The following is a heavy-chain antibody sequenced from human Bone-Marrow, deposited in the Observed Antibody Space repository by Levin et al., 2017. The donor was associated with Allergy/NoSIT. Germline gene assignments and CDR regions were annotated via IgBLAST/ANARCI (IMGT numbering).Heavy chain of an antibody. CDR3: TKSEEDSSGFFDI. V-gene: IGHV3-23*01. J-gene: IGHJ3*02. CDR2: ISGRGTGT. CDR1: GFTFSYYA. Sequence: PGGSLRLSCAGFGFTFSYYAMSWVRQAPGKGLEWVSTISGRGTGTYYADSVKGRFTISRDNSKNTLYLQMNSLRAEDTAVYYCTKSEEDSSGFFDIWGQGTMLTVSS. D-gene: IGHD6-19*01.